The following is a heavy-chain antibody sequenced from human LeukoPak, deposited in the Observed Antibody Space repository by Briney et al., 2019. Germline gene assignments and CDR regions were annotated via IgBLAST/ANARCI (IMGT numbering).Heavy chain of an antibody. D-gene: IGHD3-3*01. CDR3: AKVGRFLEWLSLGY. CDR1: GFTFSSYS. Sequence: GGSLRLSCAASGFTFSSYSMNWVRQAPGKGLEWVSSISSSSSYIYYADSVKGRFTISRDNAKNSLYLQMNSLRAEDTAVYYCAKVGRFLEWLSLGYWGQGTLVTVSS. J-gene: IGHJ4*02. V-gene: IGHV3-21*01. CDR2: ISSSSSYI.